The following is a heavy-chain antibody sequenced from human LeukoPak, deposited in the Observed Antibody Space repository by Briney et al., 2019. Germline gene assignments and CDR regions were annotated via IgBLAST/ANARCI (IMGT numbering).Heavy chain of an antibody. CDR1: GDSVSSINGA. D-gene: IGHD6-19*01. Sequence: SQTLSLTCAISGDSVSSINGAWNWVRQSPSRGLEWLGRTYYRSKWYIDYAVSIQGRITINPDTSKNQFTLHLFSLAPDDTAGYYCARDVAATGWYTFDYWGQGTRVTVSS. V-gene: IGHV6-1*01. CDR2: TYYRSKWYI. CDR3: ARDVAATGWYTFDY. J-gene: IGHJ4*02.